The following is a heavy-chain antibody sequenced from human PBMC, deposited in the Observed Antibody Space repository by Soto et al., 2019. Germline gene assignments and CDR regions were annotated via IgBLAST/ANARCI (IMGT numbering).Heavy chain of an antibody. D-gene: IGHD3-3*01. J-gene: IGHJ5*02. CDR3: ARDLCGKYYDFWSGPSP. V-gene: IGHV3-48*02. CDR2: ISSSSSTI. CDR1: GFTFSSYS. Sequence: EVQLVESGGGLVQPGGSLRLSCAASGFTFSSYSMNWVRQAPGKGLEWVSYISSSSSTIYYADSVKGRFTISRDNAKNSLYLQMNSLRDEDTAVYDSARDLCGKYYDFWSGPSPWGQGTLVAVSS.